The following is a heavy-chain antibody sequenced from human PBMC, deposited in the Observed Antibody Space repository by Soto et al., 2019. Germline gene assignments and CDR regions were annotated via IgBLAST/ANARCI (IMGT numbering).Heavy chain of an antibody. CDR3: PRDSTIAARAFDI. D-gene: IGHD6-13*01. J-gene: IGHJ3*02. CDR1: GASIKSGGYY. Sequence: SETLSLTCSVSGASIKSGGYYWNWIRQHPGKDLEWMGYIYYGGATNYNPSLKSRLIISIDTSKNQFSLRLSSVTAADTAVYFCPRDSTIAARAFDIWGQGTMVTVSS. CDR2: IYYGGAT. V-gene: IGHV4-31*03.